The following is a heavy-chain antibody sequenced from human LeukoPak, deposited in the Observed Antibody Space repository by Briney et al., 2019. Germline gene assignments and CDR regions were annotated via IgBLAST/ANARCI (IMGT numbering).Heavy chain of an antibody. Sequence: PGGSLRLSCAASGFTFSSYAMHWVRQAPGKGLEWVAVISYDGSNKYYADSVKGRFTISRDNSKNTLYLQMNSLRAEDTAVYYCAKGSSHLLRYSGVRNLAEYFQHWGQGTLVTVSS. CDR3: AKGSSHLLRYSGVRNLAEYFQH. CDR1: GFTFSSYA. V-gene: IGHV3-30*04. D-gene: IGHD3-9*01. J-gene: IGHJ1*01. CDR2: ISYDGSNK.